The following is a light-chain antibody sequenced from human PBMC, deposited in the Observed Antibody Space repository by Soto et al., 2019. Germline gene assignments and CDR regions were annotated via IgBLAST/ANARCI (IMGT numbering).Light chain of an antibody. J-gene: IGKJ2*01. CDR1: HSVYSN. CDR2: GAS. CDR3: QQYNNWPSYT. Sequence: EIVMTQSPATLSVSPGERATLSCRASHSVYSNLAWYQQKPGQAPRLLISGASTRATGIPARFSGSGSGTEFTLTINSLQSEDLAVYYCQQYNNWPSYTFGQGTKLEIK. V-gene: IGKV3-15*01.